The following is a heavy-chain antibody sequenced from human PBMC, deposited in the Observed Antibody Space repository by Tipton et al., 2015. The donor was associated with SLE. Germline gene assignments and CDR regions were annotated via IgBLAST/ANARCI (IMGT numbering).Heavy chain of an antibody. D-gene: IGHD2-21*02. V-gene: IGHV3-30*02. CDR2: IRYDGSNK. CDR1: GFTFSSYG. J-gene: IGHJ6*02. Sequence: SLRLSCAASGFTFSSYGMHWVRQAPGKGLEWVAFIRYDGSNKYYADSVKGRFTISRDNSKNTLYLQMNSLRAEDTAVYYCATGRYCGGDRPDAWGQGTTVTVSS. CDR3: ATGRYCGGDRPDA.